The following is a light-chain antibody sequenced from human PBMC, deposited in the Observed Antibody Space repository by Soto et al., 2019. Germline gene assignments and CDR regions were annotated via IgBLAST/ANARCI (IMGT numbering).Light chain of an antibody. CDR1: SSNIGSNT. J-gene: IGLJ3*02. CDR3: AAWDDSLNGGV. Sequence: QSVLTKPPSASGTPGQRVSISCSGSSSNIGSNTVNWYQQFPGTAPKLLIHSNNQRPSGVPDRFSGSKSGTSASLAISGLQSEDEAHYYCAAWDDSLNGGVFGGGTKLTVL. V-gene: IGLV1-44*01. CDR2: SNN.